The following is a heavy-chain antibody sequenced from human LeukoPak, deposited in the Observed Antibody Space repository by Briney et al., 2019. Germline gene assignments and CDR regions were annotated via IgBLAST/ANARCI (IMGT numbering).Heavy chain of an antibody. J-gene: IGHJ3*02. Sequence: KTSETLSLTCTVSGGSISSGSYYWSWIRQPAGKGLEWIGRIYTSGSTNYNPSLKSRVTISVDTSKNQFSLKLSSVTAADTALYYCARDRSYDFWSGYHGDAFDIWGQGTMVTVSS. D-gene: IGHD3-3*01. CDR1: GGSISSGSYY. CDR3: ARDRSYDFWSGYHGDAFDI. V-gene: IGHV4-61*02. CDR2: IYTSGST.